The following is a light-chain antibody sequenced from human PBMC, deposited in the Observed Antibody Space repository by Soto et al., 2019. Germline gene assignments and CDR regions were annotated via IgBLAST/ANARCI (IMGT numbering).Light chain of an antibody. CDR3: QQDNNWPPEAWT. CDR1: QSVSSN. V-gene: IGKV3-15*01. J-gene: IGKJ1*01. Sequence: EIVMTQSPATLSVSPGERATLSCRASQSVSSNLAWYQQKPGQAPRLLIYGASTRATGIPARFSGSGSGTEFTLTISSLQSEDFAVYYCQQDNNWPPEAWTFGQGTKVEIK. CDR2: GAS.